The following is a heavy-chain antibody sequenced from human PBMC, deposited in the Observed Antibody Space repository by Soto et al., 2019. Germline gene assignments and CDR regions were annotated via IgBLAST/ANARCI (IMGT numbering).Heavy chain of an antibody. Sequence: EVQLVESGGGLVQPGGSLRLSCAASGFTVSNNYMSWVRQAPGMGLEWVSVLYDGGSTYYADSVKGRFTISRDNSKNTLYRQMNSLSAEDTAVYYCARGQWFGEGYYFDYWGQGTLVTVSS. CDR3: ARGQWFGEGYYFDY. CDR2: LYDGGST. CDR1: GFTVSNNY. D-gene: IGHD3-10*01. J-gene: IGHJ4*02. V-gene: IGHV3-66*01.